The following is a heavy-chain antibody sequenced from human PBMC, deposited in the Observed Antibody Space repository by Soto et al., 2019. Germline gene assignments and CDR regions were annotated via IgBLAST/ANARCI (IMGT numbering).Heavy chain of an antibody. CDR2: TSYDGSNK. D-gene: IGHD6-6*01. CDR1: GFTFSSYA. Sequence: LRLSCAASGFTFSSYAMHWVRQAPGKGLEWVAITSYDGSNKYYADSVKGRFTISRDNSKNTLYVQMNSLRAEDTAVYYCARVDSSSPNYYYYAMDVWGQGTTVTVSS. CDR3: ARVDSSSPNYYYYAMDV. J-gene: IGHJ6*02. V-gene: IGHV3-30-3*01.